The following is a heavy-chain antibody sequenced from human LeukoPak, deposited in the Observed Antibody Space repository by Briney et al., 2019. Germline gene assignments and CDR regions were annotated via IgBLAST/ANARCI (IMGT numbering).Heavy chain of an antibody. CDR2: IYYSGST. CDR3: ARVLYCGDYYFDY. D-gene: IGHD4-17*01. J-gene: IGHJ4*02. V-gene: IGHV4-59*01. CDR1: GGSISSYY. Sequence: PSETLSLTCTVSGGSISSYYWSWIRQPPGKGLEWIGYIYYSGSTNYNPSLKSRVTISVDTSKNQFSLKLSSVTAADTAVYYCARVLYCGDYYFDYWGQGTLVTVSS.